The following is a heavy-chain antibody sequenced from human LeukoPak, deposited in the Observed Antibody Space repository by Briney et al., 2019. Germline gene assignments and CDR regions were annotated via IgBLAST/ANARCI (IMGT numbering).Heavy chain of an antibody. J-gene: IGHJ2*01. Sequence: GGSLRLSCAASGFTFNGYGMNWVRQAPGKGLEWVSAIGTAGDTYYPGSVKGRFTISRENAKNSLYLQMNSLRAGDTAVYYCARVLRDSSTDWYFDLWGRGTLVTVSS. CDR1: GFTFNGYG. V-gene: IGHV3-13*01. CDR2: IGTAGDT. D-gene: IGHD2-2*01. CDR3: ARVLRDSSTDWYFDL.